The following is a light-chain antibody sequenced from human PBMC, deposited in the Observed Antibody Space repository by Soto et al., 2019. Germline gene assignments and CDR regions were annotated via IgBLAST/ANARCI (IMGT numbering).Light chain of an antibody. CDR2: DDS. V-gene: IGLV3-21*02. Sequence: SYELTQPPSVSVAPGQTARITCGGKNIGSKSVHWYQQKPGQAPVLVVYDDSDRPSGIPERFSGSNSGNTATLTISSVEAGDEADYYCQVWDSSSDHSYVFGTGTKVTVL. CDR3: QVWDSSSDHSYV. CDR1: NIGSKS. J-gene: IGLJ1*01.